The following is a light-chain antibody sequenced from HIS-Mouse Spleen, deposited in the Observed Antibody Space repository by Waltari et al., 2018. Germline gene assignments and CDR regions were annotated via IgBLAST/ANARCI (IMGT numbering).Light chain of an antibody. J-gene: IGLJ3*02. V-gene: IGLV8-61*01. Sequence: QTVVTQEPSFSVSPGGTVTLTCGLSSGSVSTSYYPSWYQHTPGQAPPTLTYSTTTRSSGVPDRFSGSILGNKAALTITGAQADDESDYYCVLYMGSGIWVFGGGTKLTVL. CDR1: SGSVSTSYY. CDR3: VLYMGSGIWV. CDR2: STT.